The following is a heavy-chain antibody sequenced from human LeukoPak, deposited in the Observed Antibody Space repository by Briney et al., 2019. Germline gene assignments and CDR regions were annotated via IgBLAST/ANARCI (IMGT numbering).Heavy chain of an antibody. Sequence: SVKVSCKASGGTFSSYAINWVRQAPGQGLEWMGGIIPIFGTANYAQKFQGRVTITADKSTSTAYMELSSLRSEDTAVYYCVRGTDYGYYYYYMDVWGKGTTVTVSS. CDR1: GGTFSSYA. CDR3: VRGTDYGYYYYYMDV. V-gene: IGHV1-69*06. D-gene: IGHD4-17*01. J-gene: IGHJ6*03. CDR2: IIPIFGTA.